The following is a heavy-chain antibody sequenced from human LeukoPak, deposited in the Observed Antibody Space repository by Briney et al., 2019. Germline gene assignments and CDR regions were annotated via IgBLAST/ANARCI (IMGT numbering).Heavy chain of an antibody. V-gene: IGHV4-34*01. J-gene: IGHJ6*03. D-gene: IGHD6-19*01. CDR3: ARVAVAGINYYYYYYMDV. Sequence: SETLSLTCAVYGGSFSGYYWSWIRQSPGKGLEWIGEINHSGSTNYNPSLKSRVTISVDTSKNQFSLKLSSVTAADTAVYYCARVAVAGINYYYYYYMDVWGKGTTVTVSS. CDR2: INHSGST. CDR1: GGSFSGYY.